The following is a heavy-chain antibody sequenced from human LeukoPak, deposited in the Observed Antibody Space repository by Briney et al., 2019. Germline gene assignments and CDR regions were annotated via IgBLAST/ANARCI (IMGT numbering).Heavy chain of an antibody. Sequence: PGGSPRLSCAASGFTVSSNYMSWVRQAPGKGLEWVSVIYSGGSTYYADSVKGRFTISRDNSKNTLYLQMNSLRAEDTAVYYCARDGRGYCSGGSCYPYYYYGMDVWGQGTTVTVSS. CDR1: GFTVSSNY. J-gene: IGHJ6*02. CDR2: IYSGGST. D-gene: IGHD2-15*01. V-gene: IGHV3-66*01. CDR3: ARDGRGYCSGGSCYPYYYYGMDV.